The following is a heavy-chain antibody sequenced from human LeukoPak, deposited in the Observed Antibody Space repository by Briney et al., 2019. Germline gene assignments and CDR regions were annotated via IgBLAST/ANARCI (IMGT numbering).Heavy chain of an antibody. CDR3: ARQGGYSSAWNPFDY. V-gene: IGHV4-39*01. D-gene: IGHD6-19*01. J-gene: IGHJ4*02. CDR1: GVSISTNNYY. Sequence: SETLSLTCTVSGVSISTNNYYWGWIRQPPGKGLEWIGSIYYSGSTYYNPSLKSRVTISVDTSKKRFSLNLSSVTAADAAVYYCARQGGYSSAWNPFDYWGQGTLVTVSS. CDR2: IYYSGST.